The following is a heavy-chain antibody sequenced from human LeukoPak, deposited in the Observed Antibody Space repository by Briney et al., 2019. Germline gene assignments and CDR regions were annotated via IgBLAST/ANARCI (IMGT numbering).Heavy chain of an antibody. D-gene: IGHD3-10*01. J-gene: IGHJ4*02. V-gene: IGHV1-24*01. CDR3: ATAYVLLWFGESHS. CDR2: FDPEDGET. Sequence: ASVKVSCKVSGYTLTELSMHWVRQAPGKGLEWMGGFDPEDGETIYAQKFQGRVTMTEDASTDTAYMELSSLRSEDTAVYYCATAYVLLWFGESHSWGQGTLVTVSS. CDR1: GYTLTELS.